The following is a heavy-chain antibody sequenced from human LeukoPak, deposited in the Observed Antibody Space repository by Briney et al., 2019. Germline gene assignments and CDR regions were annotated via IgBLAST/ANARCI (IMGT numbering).Heavy chain of an antibody. CDR2: IYTSGST. CDR1: GGSISSYY. D-gene: IGHD3/OR15-3a*01. J-gene: IGHJ3*02. Sequence: SETLSLTCTVSGGSISSYYWSWIRQPAGKGLEWIGRIYTSGSTNYNPSLKSRVTMSVDTSKNQFSLKLSSVTAADTAVYYCAKERWTTTAFDIWGQGTMVIVSS. CDR3: AKERWTTTAFDI. V-gene: IGHV4-4*07.